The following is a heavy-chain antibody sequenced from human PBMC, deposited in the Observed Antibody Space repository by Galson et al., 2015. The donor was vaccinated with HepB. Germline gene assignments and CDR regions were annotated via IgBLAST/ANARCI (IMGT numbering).Heavy chain of an antibody. J-gene: IGHJ3*02. Sequence: SLRLSCAASGFTFSSYSMNWVRQAPGKGLEWVSSISSSSSYIYYADSVKGRFTISRDSAKNSLYLQMNSLRAEDTAVYYCVRWFGELEAFDIWGQGTMVTVSS. CDR1: GFTFSSYS. V-gene: IGHV3-21*01. D-gene: IGHD3-10*01. CDR2: ISSSSSYI. CDR3: VRWFGELEAFDI.